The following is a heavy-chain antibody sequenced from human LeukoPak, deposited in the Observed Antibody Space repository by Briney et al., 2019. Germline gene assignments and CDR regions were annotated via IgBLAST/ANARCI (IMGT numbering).Heavy chain of an antibody. D-gene: IGHD4-17*01. J-gene: IGHJ3*02. Sequence: GGSLRLSCAASGFTFSNYAMFWVRQTPSKGLEWVSSIRGGSIYTVYADSVKGRFTISRDDPKNTLYLQMNSLRAEDTATYYCARDPNGDYIGAFDMWGQGTVVTVSS. V-gene: IGHV3-23*01. CDR2: IRGGSIYT. CDR3: ARDPNGDYIGAFDM. CDR1: GFTFSNYA.